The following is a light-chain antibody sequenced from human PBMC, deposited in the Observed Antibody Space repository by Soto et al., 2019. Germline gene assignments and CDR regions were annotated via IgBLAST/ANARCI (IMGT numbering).Light chain of an antibody. CDR3: QSYDSSLNGYV. Sequence: SVLTQPPSVSGAPGQRVTISCTGSSSNIGGAYDVHWYQQLPGIAPKLLIYANNYRPSGVPGRFSGSKSGTSASLAITGLQAEDEADYYCQSYDSSLNGYVFGTGTKV. V-gene: IGLV1-40*01. CDR2: ANN. CDR1: SSNIGGAYD. J-gene: IGLJ1*01.